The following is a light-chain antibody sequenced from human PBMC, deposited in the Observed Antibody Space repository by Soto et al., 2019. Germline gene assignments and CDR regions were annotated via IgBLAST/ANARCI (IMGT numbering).Light chain of an antibody. Sequence: EIVMTQSPATLSVSPGETATLSCRASQSVAGNLAWYQQKPGQPPRLLIYGVSTRATGVPARFSGSGSETDFILPISSMQISDFAVDYCQQSNNWPPLTFGGGTKVEIK. V-gene: IGKV3-15*01. CDR3: QQSNNWPPLT. CDR2: GVS. J-gene: IGKJ4*01. CDR1: QSVAGN.